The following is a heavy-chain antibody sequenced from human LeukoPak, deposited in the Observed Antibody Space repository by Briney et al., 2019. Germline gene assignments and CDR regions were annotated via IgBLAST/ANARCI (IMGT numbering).Heavy chain of an antibody. V-gene: IGHV7-4-1*01. Sequence: GASVKVSCKASGYNFTAHAMNWVRQAPGQGLEWLGWISTNAGNPIYARGFIGRFVFSLDTSVNTAYLQIHSLKAEDTAVYYCARDGDTSLVQSYNNGLDVWGQGTSVIVSS. D-gene: IGHD5-18*01. J-gene: IGHJ6*02. CDR2: ISTNAGNP. CDR1: GYNFTAHA. CDR3: ARDGDTSLVQSYNNGLDV.